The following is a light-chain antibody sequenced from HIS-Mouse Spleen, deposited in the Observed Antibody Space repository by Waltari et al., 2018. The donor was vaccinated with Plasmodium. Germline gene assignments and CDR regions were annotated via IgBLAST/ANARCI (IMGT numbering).Light chain of an antibody. CDR3: YSTDSSGNHRV. CDR1: ALPKKY. J-gene: IGLJ3*02. Sequence: SYELTPPPPVSVSPGQTARITCPGDALPKKYAYWYQQKSGQAPVLVIYEDSQRPSGIPERFSGSSSGTMATLTISGAQVEDEADYYCYSTDSSGNHRVFGGGTKLTVL. CDR2: EDS. V-gene: IGLV3-10*01.